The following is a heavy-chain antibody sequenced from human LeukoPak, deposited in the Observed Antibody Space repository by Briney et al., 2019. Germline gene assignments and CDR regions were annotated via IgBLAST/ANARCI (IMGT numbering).Heavy chain of an antibody. V-gene: IGHV4-59*12. Sequence: PSETLSLTCIVTGDSINNYYWSWIRQPPGKGLEWIGYIYYSGSTNYNPSLKSRVTISVDRSKNQFSLKLGSVTAADTAVYYCARGEITMVRGVIWMGWFDPWGQGTLVTVSS. D-gene: IGHD3-10*01. CDR3: ARGEITMVRGVIWMGWFDP. CDR2: IYYSGST. CDR1: GDSINNYY. J-gene: IGHJ5*02.